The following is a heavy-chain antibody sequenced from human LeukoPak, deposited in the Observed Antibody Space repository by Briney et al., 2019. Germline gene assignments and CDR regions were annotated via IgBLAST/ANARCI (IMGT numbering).Heavy chain of an antibody. CDR2: ISYDGSKK. CDR1: GFTFITYG. D-gene: IGHD6-19*01. CDR3: AKAQPSSSGWYGTDY. V-gene: IGHV3-30*18. Sequence: PGRSLRLSCVASGFTFITYGMHWVRQAPGKGLEWVAVISYDGSKKYFADSVKGRFTISRDNSKNTLYLQMNSLRPEDTAVYYCAKAQPSSSGWYGTDYWGQGTLVTVSS. J-gene: IGHJ4*02.